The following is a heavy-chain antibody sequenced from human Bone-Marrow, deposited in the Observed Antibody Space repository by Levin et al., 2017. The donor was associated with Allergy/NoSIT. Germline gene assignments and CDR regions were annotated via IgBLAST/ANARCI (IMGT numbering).Heavy chain of an antibody. CDR1: GDSVSSNSAA. CDR3: AREGVQGVIKYYYYMDV. J-gene: IGHJ6*03. Sequence: SETLSLTCAISGDSVSSNSAAWNWIRQSPSRGLEWLGRTYYRSKWYNDYAVSVKSRITINPDTSKNQFSLQLNSVTPEDTAVYYCAREGVQGVIKYYYYMDVWGKGTTVTVSS. V-gene: IGHV6-1*01. CDR2: TYYRSKWYN. D-gene: IGHD3-10*01.